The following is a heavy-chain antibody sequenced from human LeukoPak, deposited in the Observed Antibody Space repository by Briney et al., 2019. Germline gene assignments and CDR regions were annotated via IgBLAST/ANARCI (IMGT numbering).Heavy chain of an antibody. V-gene: IGHV3-74*01. CDR1: GFTFSTYW. J-gene: IGHJ1*01. CDR3: ARAPSEIGGYYPEYFRH. Sequence: GGSLRLSCAASGFTFSTYWMHWVRQAPGKGLVWVSRIKSDGSTNYADSVKGRFTISRDNAKNTVSLQMNSLRAEDTGVYYCARAPSEIGGYYPEYFRHWGQGTLVTVSP. CDR2: IKSDGST. D-gene: IGHD3-22*01.